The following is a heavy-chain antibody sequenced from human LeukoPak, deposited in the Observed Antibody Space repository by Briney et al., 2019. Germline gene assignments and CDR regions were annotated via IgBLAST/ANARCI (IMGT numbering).Heavy chain of an antibody. Sequence: PSQTLSLTCTVSGGSISSGGYYWGWIRQHPGKGLEWIMYIYYSGSTYYNPSLKSRVTISVDMSKNQFSLKLSSVTAADTAVYYCARANPPDYVWGSYRYLYFDYWGQGTLVTVSS. CDR2: IYYSGST. CDR1: GGSISSGGYY. J-gene: IGHJ4*02. D-gene: IGHD3-16*02. V-gene: IGHV4-31*03. CDR3: ARANPPDYVWGSYRYLYFDY.